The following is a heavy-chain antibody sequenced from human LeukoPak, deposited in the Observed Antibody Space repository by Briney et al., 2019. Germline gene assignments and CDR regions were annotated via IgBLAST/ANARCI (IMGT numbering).Heavy chain of an antibody. CDR2: NRYDGSNK. CDR3: AKEIYGDSTGGRFQQ. D-gene: IGHD4-17*01. CDR1: AFTFSSYG. J-gene: IGHJ1*01. V-gene: IGHV3-30*02. Sequence: GGSLRLSCAASAFTFSSYGMHWVRQAPGKGLEWVAFNRYDGSNKYYADSVKGRFTISRDNSKNTLYLQMNSLRAEDTAVYYCAKEIYGDSTGGRFQQWGQGTLVTVSS.